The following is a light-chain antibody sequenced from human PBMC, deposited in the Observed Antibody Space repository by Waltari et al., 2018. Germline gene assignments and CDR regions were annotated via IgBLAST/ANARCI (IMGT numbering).Light chain of an antibody. CDR3: CSYAGSYFYV. J-gene: IGLJ1*01. V-gene: IGLV2-11*01. CDR1: SSDVGGYNS. CDR2: DVS. Sequence: QSALTQPRSVSGSPGQSVTISCTGTSSDVGGYNSVSWYQQPPGKAPKLMIYDVSKRPSGVPDRFSGSKSGNTASLTISGLQAEDEADYYCCSYAGSYFYVFGTGTKVTVL.